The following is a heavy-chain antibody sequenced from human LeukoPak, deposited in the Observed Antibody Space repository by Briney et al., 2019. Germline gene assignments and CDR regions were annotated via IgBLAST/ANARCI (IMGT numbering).Heavy chain of an antibody. J-gene: IGHJ6*02. CDR2: IYYSGST. Sequence: SETLSLTCTVSGGSISSYYWSWIRQPPGKGLEWIGYIYYSGSTNYNPSLKSRVTISVDTSKNQFSLKLSSVTAADTAVYYCARLQNRYGSGSYTLYYYGMDVWGQGTTVTVSS. CDR3: ARLQNRYGSGSYTLYYYGMDV. V-gene: IGHV4-59*08. CDR1: GGSISSYY. D-gene: IGHD3-10*01.